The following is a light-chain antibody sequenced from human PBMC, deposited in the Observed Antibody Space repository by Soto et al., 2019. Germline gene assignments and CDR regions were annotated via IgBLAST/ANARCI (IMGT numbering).Light chain of an antibody. CDR2: KVS. Sequence: DVVMTQSPLSLPVTLGHAASISCRSNQSLVHSDGIAYFSWFQQRPGRSPRRLIYKVSNRDPGVPARFSGSGSGTDFALKISRVEAEDVGVYYCMQGTHWPINFGQGTRLEIK. CDR3: MQGTHWPIN. J-gene: IGKJ5*01. CDR1: QSLVHSDGIAY. V-gene: IGKV2-30*02.